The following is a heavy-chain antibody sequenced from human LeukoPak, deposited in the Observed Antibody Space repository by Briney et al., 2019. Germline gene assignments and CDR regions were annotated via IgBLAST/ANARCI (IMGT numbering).Heavy chain of an antibody. J-gene: IGHJ4*02. Sequence: PGGSLRLSCAASGFTFSSYGMHWVRQAPGKGLEWVAFIRYDGSNKYYADSVKGRFTISRDNAKNSLYLQMNSLRAEDTAVYYCAKGALGYCSSTSCHPFDYWGQGTLVTVSS. D-gene: IGHD2-2*01. CDR1: GFTFSSYG. V-gene: IGHV3-30*02. CDR2: IRYDGSNK. CDR3: AKGALGYCSSTSCHPFDY.